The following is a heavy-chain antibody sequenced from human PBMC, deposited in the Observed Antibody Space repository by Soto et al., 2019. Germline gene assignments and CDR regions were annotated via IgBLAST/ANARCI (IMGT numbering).Heavy chain of an antibody. D-gene: IGHD2-2*01. CDR1: GGTFSSYA. CDR3: ARSQCSSTRLEIYYYYYYGMDV. V-gene: IGHV1-69*01. CDR2: IIPISDTT. J-gene: IGHJ6*02. Sequence: QVQLVQSGAEVKKPGSSVKVSCKASGGTFSSYAISWVRQAPGQGLEWMGGIIPISDTTNYAEKFQGRVTITADEATSTAYMEQSSLRSEDTAVYYSARSQCSSTRLEIYYYYYYGMDVWGQGTTVTVSS.